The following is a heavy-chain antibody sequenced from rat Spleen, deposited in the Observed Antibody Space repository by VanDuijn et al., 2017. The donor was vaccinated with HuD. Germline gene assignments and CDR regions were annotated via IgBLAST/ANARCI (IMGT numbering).Heavy chain of an antibody. J-gene: IGHJ3*01. CDR3: TRHEYRGGTTTWVAY. CDR1: GFTFSDYN. D-gene: IGHD4-3*01. CDR2: ITYDGSST. Sequence: EVQLVESGGGLVQPGRSLKLSCAASGFTFSDYNMAWVRQAPKKGLEWVAIITYDGSSTYYRDSVRGRFTISSDNAKTTLYLQMDSLRSEETATYYCTRHEYRGGTTTWVAYWGQGTLVTVSS. V-gene: IGHV5-7*01.